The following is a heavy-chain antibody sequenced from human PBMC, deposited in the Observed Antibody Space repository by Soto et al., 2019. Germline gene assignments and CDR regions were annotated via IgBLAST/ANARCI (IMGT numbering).Heavy chain of an antibody. D-gene: IGHD6-13*01. CDR1: GYTLTELS. Sequence: ASVKVSCKVSGYTLTELSIHWVRQAPGKGLEWMGGFDPEDGETIYAQKFQGRVTMTEDTSTDTAYMELSSLRSEDTAVYYCATWDSSSTTIYYYYGMDVWGQGTTVTVSS. CDR3: ATWDSSSTTIYYYYGMDV. CDR2: FDPEDGET. J-gene: IGHJ6*02. V-gene: IGHV1-24*01.